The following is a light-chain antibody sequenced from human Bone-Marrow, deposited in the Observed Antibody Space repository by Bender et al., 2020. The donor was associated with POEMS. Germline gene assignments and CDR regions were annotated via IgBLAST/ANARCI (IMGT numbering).Light chain of an antibody. J-gene: IGLJ3*02. CDR1: SSDVGSYDL. Sequence: QSALTQPASVSGSPGQSITISCTGTSSDVGSYDLVSWYHQSPGKAPKLLISEVNKRPSGVPDRFSGSKSGNTASLTVSGLQPDDEAHYYCSSYAGGNDVVVFGGGTRLTVL. CDR2: EVN. V-gene: IGLV2-8*01. CDR3: SSYAGGNDVVV.